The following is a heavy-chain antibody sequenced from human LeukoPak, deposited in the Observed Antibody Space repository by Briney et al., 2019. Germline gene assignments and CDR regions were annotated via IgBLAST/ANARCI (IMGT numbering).Heavy chain of an antibody. Sequence: GGSLRLSCEGPAFIFSGHWMNWVRQTPGKGLEWVASIKEDGSVRQYVDSVKGRFSISRDNTKGSLFLQLNSLRAEDTAVYYCATQQGGNPAHWGQGTLVTVSS. CDR2: IKEDGSVR. V-gene: IGHV3-7*03. J-gene: IGHJ4*02. D-gene: IGHD1-14*01. CDR3: ATQQGGNPAH. CDR1: AFIFSGHW.